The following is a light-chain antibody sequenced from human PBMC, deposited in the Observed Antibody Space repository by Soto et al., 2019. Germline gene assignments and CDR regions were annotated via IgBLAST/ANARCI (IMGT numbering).Light chain of an antibody. CDR1: QSVSDN. CDR3: QQYYSYPRT. CDR2: AAS. J-gene: IGKJ5*01. Sequence: IVMTQSPVTLSVSPGERVALSCRASQSVSDNLAWYQKKPGQAPRLLIYAASTRATGIPARFSGSGSGTEFTLTISCLQSEDFATYYCQQYYSYPRTFGQGTRLEIK. V-gene: IGKV3-15*01.